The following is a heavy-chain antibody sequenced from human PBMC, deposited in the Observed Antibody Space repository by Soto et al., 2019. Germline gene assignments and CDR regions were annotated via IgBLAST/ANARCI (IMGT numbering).Heavy chain of an antibody. V-gene: IGHV3-49*03. J-gene: IGHJ4*02. Sequence: GGSLRLSCTASGFTFGDYAMSWFRQAPGKGLEWVGFIRSKAYGGTTEYAASVKGRFTISRDKAKNSVFLQMNGLRAEDTALYYCARVGLDYDYSGYYFDFWGQGALVTVSS. CDR1: GFTFGDYA. D-gene: IGHD3-22*01. CDR2: IRSKAYGGTT. CDR3: ARVGLDYDYSGYYFDF.